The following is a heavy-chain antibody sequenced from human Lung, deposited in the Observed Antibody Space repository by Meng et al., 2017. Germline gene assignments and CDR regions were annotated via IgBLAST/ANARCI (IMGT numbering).Heavy chain of an antibody. J-gene: IGHJ4*02. CDR2: INHSGST. CDR1: GGSFSDYY. D-gene: IGHD4-11*01. Sequence: GQVQQWGAGLFKHSETLSLTCVVSGGSFSDYYWSWIRQPPGKGLEWIGEINHSGSTNYNPSLESRATISVDTSQNNLSLKLSSVTAADSAVYYCARGPTTMAHDFDYWGQGTLVTVSS. CDR3: ARGPTTMAHDFDY. V-gene: IGHV4-34*01.